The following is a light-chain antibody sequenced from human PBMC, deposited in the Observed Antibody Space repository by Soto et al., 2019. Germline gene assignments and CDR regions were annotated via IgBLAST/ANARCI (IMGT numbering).Light chain of an antibody. J-gene: IGKJ5*01. V-gene: IGKV3-11*01. CDR3: QQSSNLPPIT. Sequence: EIVLTQSPATLSLSPGERATLSCRDSQSIISYLAWYQHKPGQAPRLLIYDVSNSATGIPPRFSGSGSGTDFTFTISSLERKACAAYYCQQSSNLPPITFGQVKRQEIK. CDR2: DVS. CDR1: QSIISY.